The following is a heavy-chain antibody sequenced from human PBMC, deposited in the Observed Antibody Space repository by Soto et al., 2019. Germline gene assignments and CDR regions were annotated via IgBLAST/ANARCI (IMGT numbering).Heavy chain of an antibody. V-gene: IGHV4-59*01. CDR1: GGSISSYY. CDR2: IYYSGST. D-gene: IGHD1-26*01. Sequence: SETLSLTCTVSGGSISSYYWSWIRQPPGKGLEWIGYIYYSGSTNYNPSLKSPVTIAVDTSKNQFSLKLSSVTAADTAGYYCARGVGGAYPDYWGQGTLVTVSS. CDR3: ARGVGGAYPDY. J-gene: IGHJ4*02.